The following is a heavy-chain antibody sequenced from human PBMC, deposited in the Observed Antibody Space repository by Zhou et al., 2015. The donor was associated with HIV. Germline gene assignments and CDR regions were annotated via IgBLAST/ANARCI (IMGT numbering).Heavy chain of an antibody. D-gene: IGHD2-15*01. V-gene: IGHV1-69*01. Sequence: QVQLVQSGAEVKKPGSSVKVSCKASGGTFSSYAISWVRQAPGQGLEWMGGIIPIFGTANYAQKFQGRVTITADESTSTAYMELSSLRSEDTAVYYCARGEGGSGGSCYGAFDIWGQGTMVTVSS. CDR2: IIPIFGTA. J-gene: IGHJ3*02. CDR3: ARGEGGSGGSCYGAFDI. CDR1: GGTFSSYA.